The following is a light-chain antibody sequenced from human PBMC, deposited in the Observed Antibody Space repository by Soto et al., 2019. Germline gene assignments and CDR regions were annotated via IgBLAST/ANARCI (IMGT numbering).Light chain of an antibody. Sequence: EKVMTQSPATLSVSPGERATLSCRASQSVSSYLAWYQQKPGQAPRLLIYGASGRATGIPDRFGGSGSGTDFTLAISSLQSEDFAVYFCQQYNDWPRTFGQGTRLEIK. CDR1: QSVSSY. CDR2: GAS. J-gene: IGKJ5*01. CDR3: QQYNDWPRT. V-gene: IGKV3D-15*01.